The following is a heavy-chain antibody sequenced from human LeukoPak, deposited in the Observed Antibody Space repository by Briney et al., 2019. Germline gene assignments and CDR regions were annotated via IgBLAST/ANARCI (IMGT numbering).Heavy chain of an antibody. V-gene: IGHV3-7*01. CDR2: IKQDGSEK. CDR3: ARDARAARLDYFDS. CDR1: GFTFSSYA. J-gene: IGHJ4*02. D-gene: IGHD6-6*01. Sequence: GGSLRLSCAASGFTFSSYAMSWVRQAPGKGLEWVANIKQDGSEKYYVDSVKGRFTVSRDNAKNSLYLQMNSLRAEDTAVYYCARDARAARLDYFDSWGQGTRVTVSS.